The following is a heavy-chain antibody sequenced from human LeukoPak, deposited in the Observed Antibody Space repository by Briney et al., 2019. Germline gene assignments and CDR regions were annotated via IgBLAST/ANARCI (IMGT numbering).Heavy chain of an antibody. CDR2: INPSGGST. J-gene: IGHJ3*02. V-gene: IGHV1-46*01. Sequence: ASVKVSCKASGYTFTSYYMHWVRQAPGQGLEWMGIINPSGGSTSYAQKFQGRVTMTTDTSTSTAYMELRSLRSDDTAVYYCARRRVDAFDIWGQGTMVTVSS. CDR1: GYTFTSYY. CDR3: ARRRVDAFDI.